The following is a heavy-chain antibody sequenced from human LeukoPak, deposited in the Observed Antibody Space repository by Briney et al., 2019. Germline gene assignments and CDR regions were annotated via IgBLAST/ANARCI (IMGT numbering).Heavy chain of an antibody. V-gene: IGHV3-48*02. D-gene: IGHD1-26*01. CDR1: GLTFSSNS. J-gene: IGHJ4*02. CDR3: ARVRGVLGARDFDY. Sequence: GGSLRLSCAASGLTFSSNSMNWVRQAPGKGLEWVAYISSSSSTIYYADSVKGRFAISRDNANNSQFLQMNSLKDEDTGVYYCARVRGVLGARDFDYWGQGTLVTVSS. CDR2: ISSSSSTI.